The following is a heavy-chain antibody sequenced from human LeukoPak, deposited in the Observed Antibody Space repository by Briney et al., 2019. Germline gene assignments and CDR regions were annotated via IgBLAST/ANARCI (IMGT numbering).Heavy chain of an antibody. CDR3: ARDVSHRLFYDSSGYYILFDY. Sequence: EASVKVSCKASGYIFTDYYMHWVRQAPGQGLKGMGWSTVNNVNANYAQKLQGRVTMTRDTSTSTAYMELRSLRSDDTAVYYCARDVSHRLFYDSSGYYILFDYWGQGTLVTVSS. V-gene: IGHV1-18*04. CDR2: STVNNVNA. D-gene: IGHD3-22*01. J-gene: IGHJ4*02. CDR1: GYIFTDYY.